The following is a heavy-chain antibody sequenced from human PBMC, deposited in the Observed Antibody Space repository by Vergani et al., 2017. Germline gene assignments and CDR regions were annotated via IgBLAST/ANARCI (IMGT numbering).Heavy chain of an antibody. CDR3: ARDRVVVTASSYYYYGMDV. CDR1: GRTFSRSP. Sequence: QVQLVQSGAEVKKPGSSVKVSCTASGRTFSRSPIRWVRQAPGQGLEWMGRIIPILGIANYAQKFKGRVTITADKYTSTAYMELSSLRSEDTAVSYCARDRVVVTASSYYYYGMDVWGQGTTVTVSS. V-gene: IGHV1-69*04. D-gene: IGHD2-21*02. CDR2: IIPILGIA. J-gene: IGHJ6*02.